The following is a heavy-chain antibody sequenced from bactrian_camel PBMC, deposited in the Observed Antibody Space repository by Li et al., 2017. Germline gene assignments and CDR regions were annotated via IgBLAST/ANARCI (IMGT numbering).Heavy chain of an antibody. D-gene: IGHD4*01. CDR3: ARDQRPFLLRCDYESRYKS. J-gene: IGHJ6*01. V-gene: IGHV3S55*01. Sequence: HVQLVESGGGSVQAGGSLRLSCVVSGDTDGSYCLAWFRQVPEKEREWVASLDSDRTTRYTDSVKGRFIISKDNAKNTLNLQMTSLKPKDTAMYYCARDQRPFLLRCDYESRYKSWGQGTQVTVS. CDR2: LDSDRTT. CDR1: GDTDGSYC.